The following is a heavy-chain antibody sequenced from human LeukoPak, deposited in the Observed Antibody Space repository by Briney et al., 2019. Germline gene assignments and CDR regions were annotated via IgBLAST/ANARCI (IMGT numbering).Heavy chain of an antibody. CDR3: AREPYYDFWSGYLGTARFFDY. CDR2: IYSGGST. Sequence: VGSLRLSCAASGFTVSSNYMSWVRQAPGKGLEWVSVIYSGGSTYYADSVKGRFTISRDNSKNTLYLQMNSLRAEDTAVYYCAREPYYDFWSGYLGTARFFDYWGRGTLVAVSS. CDR1: GFTVSSNY. J-gene: IGHJ4*02. D-gene: IGHD3-3*01. V-gene: IGHV3-66*02.